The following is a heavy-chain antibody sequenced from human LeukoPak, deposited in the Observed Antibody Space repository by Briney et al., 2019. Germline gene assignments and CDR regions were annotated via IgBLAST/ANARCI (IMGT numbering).Heavy chain of an antibody. D-gene: IGHD3-9*01. CDR2: IYTSGST. CDR3: ARDLMHYDILTGYYNENPFDY. Sequence: SETLSLTCTVSGGSISSYYWSWIRQPAGKGLEWIGRIYTSGSTNYNPSLKSRVTMSVDTSKNQFSLKLSSVTAADTAVYYCARDLMHYDILTGYYNENPFDYWGQGTLVTVSS. V-gene: IGHV4-4*07. CDR1: GGSISSYY. J-gene: IGHJ4*02.